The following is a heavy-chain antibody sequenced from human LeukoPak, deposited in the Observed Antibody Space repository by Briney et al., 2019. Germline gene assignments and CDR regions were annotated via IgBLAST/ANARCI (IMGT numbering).Heavy chain of an antibody. J-gene: IGHJ4*02. D-gene: IGHD5-24*01. Sequence: ASVKASCKASGYTFTAYYMHWLRQAPGQGLQWMGWINPNSGDPNYAQTFQGRVTMTRDTSISTAYMQLNSLRSDDTAVYCARGGDGNRRDFDYWGQGTLVTVSS. CDR2: INPNSGDP. CDR1: GYTFTAYY. CDR3: ARGGDGNRRDFDY. V-gene: IGHV1-2*02.